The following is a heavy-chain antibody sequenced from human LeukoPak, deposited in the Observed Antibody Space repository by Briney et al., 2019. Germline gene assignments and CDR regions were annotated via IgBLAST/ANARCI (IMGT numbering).Heavy chain of an antibody. CDR3: ARVSGCDYTPNYYYYYMDV. Sequence: GASVKVSCKASGYTFTSYDINWVRQATGQGLEWMGWMNPNSGNTGYAQKFQGRVTITRNTSISTAYMELSSLRSEDTAVYYCARVSGCDYTPNYYYYYMDVWGKGTTVTVSS. CDR1: GYTFTSYD. V-gene: IGHV1-8*03. D-gene: IGHD5-12*01. J-gene: IGHJ6*03. CDR2: MNPNSGNT.